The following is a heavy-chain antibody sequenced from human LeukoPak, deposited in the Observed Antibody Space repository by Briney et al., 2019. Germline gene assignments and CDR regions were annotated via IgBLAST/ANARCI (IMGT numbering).Heavy chain of an antibody. Sequence: SETLSLTCTVSGGSISSYYWSWIRQPPGKGLEWIGYIYHSGSTYYNPSLKSRVTISVDRSKNQFSLKLSSVTAADTAVYYCARDSGEVDPWGQGTLVTVSS. CDR1: GGSISSYY. V-gene: IGHV4-59*12. CDR3: ARDSGEVDP. CDR2: IYHSGST. J-gene: IGHJ5*02.